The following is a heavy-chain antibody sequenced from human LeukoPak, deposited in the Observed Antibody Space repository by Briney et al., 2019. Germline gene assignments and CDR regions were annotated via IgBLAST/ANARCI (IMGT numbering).Heavy chain of an antibody. J-gene: IGHJ4*02. CDR2: IKEDGSEK. CDR1: GFTFSNYW. Sequence: QPGGSLRLSCASSGFTFSNYWMSWVRQAPGKGLEWVANIKEDGSEKDYVDSVKGRFTISRDNAKNSLYLQMNSLRAEDTAIYYCAKEGRGMGAATMDYWGQGTLVTVSS. CDR3: AKEGRGMGAATMDY. D-gene: IGHD1-26*01. V-gene: IGHV3-7*05.